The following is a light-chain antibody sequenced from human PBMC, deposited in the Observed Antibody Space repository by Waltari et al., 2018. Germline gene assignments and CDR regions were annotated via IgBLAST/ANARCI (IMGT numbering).Light chain of an antibody. CDR3: QSYDSSLSGSI. J-gene: IGLJ2*01. Sequence: QSVLTHPPSVSGAPGQRATISCTGIRSNIGAGYDVQRYQQLPGTAPKLLIYGNTNRRSGVPDRFSGSKSGTSASLAITGRQGEDDADYYCQSYDSSLSGSIFGGGTKLTVL. CDR1: RSNIGAGYD. CDR2: GNT. V-gene: IGLV1-40*01.